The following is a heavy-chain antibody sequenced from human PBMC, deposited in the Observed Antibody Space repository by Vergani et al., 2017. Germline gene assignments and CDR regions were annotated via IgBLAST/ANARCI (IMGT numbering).Heavy chain of an antibody. CDR1: GFTFSSYS. J-gene: IGHJ4*02. CDR2: ISSSSSTI. D-gene: IGHD3-3*01. Sequence: EVQLVESGGGLVQPGGSLRLSCAASGFTFSSYSMNWVRQAPGKGLEWVSYISSSSSTIYYADSVKGRFTISRDNAKNSLYLQMNRLRDEDTAVYYCAADRGITIFGVVTDYFDYWGQGTLVTVSS. V-gene: IGHV3-48*02. CDR3: AADRGITIFGVVTDYFDY.